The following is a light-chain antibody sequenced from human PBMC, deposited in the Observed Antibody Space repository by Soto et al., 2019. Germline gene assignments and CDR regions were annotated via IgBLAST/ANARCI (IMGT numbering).Light chain of an antibody. CDR1: QDIGND. J-gene: IGKJ4*01. CDR2: AAS. CDR3: LQDYNFPLT. V-gene: IGKV1-6*01. Sequence: AIQMTQSPSSLSASVGDRVTITCRASQDIGNDLAWYQQRPGKAPKLLIYAASSLQSGVPSRFSGSGSGTDFTLTISSLQPGDFATYYCLQDYNFPLTLGGGTKVEIK.